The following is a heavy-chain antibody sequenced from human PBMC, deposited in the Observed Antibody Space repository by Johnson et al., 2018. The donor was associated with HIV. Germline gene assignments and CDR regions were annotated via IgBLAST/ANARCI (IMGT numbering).Heavy chain of an antibody. J-gene: IGHJ3*02. CDR1: GFTFSTNW. CDR2: INSDGSSK. D-gene: IGHD3-10*01. V-gene: IGHV3-74*02. CDR3: ARVQLLADDVFNI. Sequence: VQLVESGGGLVQPGRSLKLSCVGSGFTFSTNWMHWVRPAPGKGLVWVSRINSDGSSKSYADSVKGRFTISRDNAKNTLYLQMDSLGAEDTAVYYCARVQLLADDVFNIWGQGTMVTVSS.